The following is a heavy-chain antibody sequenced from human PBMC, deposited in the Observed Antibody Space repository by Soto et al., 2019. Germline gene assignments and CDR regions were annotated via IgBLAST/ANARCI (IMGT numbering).Heavy chain of an antibody. CDR1: GFVSTNHN. Sequence: QAHLVQSGTEVKMPGDSVQVSCKASGFVSTNHNFHWVRQAPGQSLEWMGRINAGNGNTQYSQNFQGRVTFTGDPSAGTAFMELTNLRFEDRAMYYCASDYGSNWRLWGQGTLVSVSS. V-gene: IGHV1-3*01. J-gene: IGHJ4*02. CDR2: INAGNGNT. CDR3: ASDYGSNWRL. D-gene: IGHD6-19*01.